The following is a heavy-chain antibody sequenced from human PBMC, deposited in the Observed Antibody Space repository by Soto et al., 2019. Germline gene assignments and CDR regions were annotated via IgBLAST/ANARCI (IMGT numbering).Heavy chain of an antibody. CDR3: AKTKYSSSWLPKPAEYFQY. V-gene: IGHV1-18*01. CDR1: GYTFTTYD. J-gene: IGHJ1*01. CDR2: ISTYNGNT. D-gene: IGHD6-13*01. Sequence: GASVKVSCKASGYTFTTYDISWVRQAPGQGLEWMGRISTYNGNTNFPQSLQGRLTMTTDTSTTTAYMELRSLRSDDTAVYYCAKTKYSSSWLPKPAEYFQYWGQGTLVTVSS.